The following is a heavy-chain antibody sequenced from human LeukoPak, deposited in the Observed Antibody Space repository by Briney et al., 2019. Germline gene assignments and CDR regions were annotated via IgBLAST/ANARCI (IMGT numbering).Heavy chain of an antibody. D-gene: IGHD2-2*01. V-gene: IGHV3-30*18. Sequence: GGSLRLSCAASGFTFSSYGMHWVRQAPGKGLEWVAVKSYDGSNKYYADSVKGRFTNSRDNSKNTLYLQMNSLRAEDTAVYYCAKAISSTSYPVAFDIWGQGTMVTVSS. CDR1: GFTFSSYG. J-gene: IGHJ3*02. CDR3: AKAISSTSYPVAFDI. CDR2: KSYDGSNK.